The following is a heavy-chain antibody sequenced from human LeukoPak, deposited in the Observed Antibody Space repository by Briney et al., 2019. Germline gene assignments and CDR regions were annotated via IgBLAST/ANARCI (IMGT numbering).Heavy chain of an antibody. CDR1: GFAFGDYS. CDR2: ISTSGLST. Sequence: PGGSLRLSCAASGFAFGDYSTNWVRQAPGKGLEWVSYISTSGLSTYYADSVKGRFTISRDNAKNSLYLQTNGLRAEDTAVYYCARDPTPTQLWFRGTFDYWGQGALVTVSS. D-gene: IGHD5-18*01. V-gene: IGHV3-48*01. J-gene: IGHJ4*02. CDR3: ARDPTPTQLWFRGTFDY.